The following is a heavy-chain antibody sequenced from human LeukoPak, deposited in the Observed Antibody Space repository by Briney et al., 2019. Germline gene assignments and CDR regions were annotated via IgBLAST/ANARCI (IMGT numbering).Heavy chain of an antibody. CDR3: ARVGYSNGSWFDP. CDR2: IIPIFGTT. Sequence: SVKVSCKASGGTLSSCTISWVRQAPGQGREWMGEIIPIFGTTNYAQKFQGRVTITTDESTSTAYMELSSLKSEDTAVYYCARVGYSNGSWFDPWGQGTLVTVSS. D-gene: IGHD4-11*01. J-gene: IGHJ5*02. V-gene: IGHV1-69*05. CDR1: GGTLSSCT.